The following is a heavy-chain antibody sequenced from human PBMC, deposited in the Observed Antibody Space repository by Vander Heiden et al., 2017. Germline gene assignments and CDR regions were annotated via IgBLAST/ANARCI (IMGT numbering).Heavy chain of an antibody. V-gene: IGHV3-74*01. J-gene: IGHJ4*01. CDR3: AAFEFDY. Sequence: EVQLVESGGGLVQPGGSLRLSCAVSGFTFSNYWMHWVRQAPGKGLVWVSRINREGSSTSYADSVKGRFTISRDNAKKTMYLKMNSLRAEDTAVYYCAAFEFDYWGHGSLVTVYS. CDR1: GFTFSNYW. CDR2: INREGSST.